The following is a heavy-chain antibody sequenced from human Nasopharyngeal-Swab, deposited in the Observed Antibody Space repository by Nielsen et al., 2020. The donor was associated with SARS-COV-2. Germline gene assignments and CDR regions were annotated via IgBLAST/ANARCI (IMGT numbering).Heavy chain of an antibody. CDR3: ARHSTTVTTVYYYGMDV. V-gene: IGHV5-51*01. Sequence: KVSCKVSGYSFTSYWIGWVRQMPGKGLEWMGIIYPGDSDTRYSPSFQGQVTISADKSISTAYLQWSSLKASDTAMYYCARHSTTVTTVYYYGMDVWGQGTTVTVSS. CDR2: IYPGDSDT. J-gene: IGHJ6*02. D-gene: IGHD4-17*01. CDR1: GYSFTSYW.